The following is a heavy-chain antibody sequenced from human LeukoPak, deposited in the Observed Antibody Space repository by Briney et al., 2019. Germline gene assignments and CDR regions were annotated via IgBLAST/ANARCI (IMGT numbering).Heavy chain of an antibody. CDR3: VREAYGGNNGARGFDY. CDR1: GFTFSSYA. Sequence: VQPGGSLRLSCSASGFTFSSYAMSWARQAPGKALEWISAISKSGDSTYYTDSVKGRFTISRDYSNNTLCLQMNSLTVEDTALYYCVREAYGGNNGARGFDYWGQGTLVTVSS. J-gene: IGHJ4*02. CDR2: ISKSGDST. D-gene: IGHD4-23*01. V-gene: IGHV3-23*01.